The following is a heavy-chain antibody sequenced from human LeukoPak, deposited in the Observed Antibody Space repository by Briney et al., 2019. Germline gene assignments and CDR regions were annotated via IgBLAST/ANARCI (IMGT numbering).Heavy chain of an antibody. J-gene: IGHJ4*02. CDR1: GCTFSGYA. CDR2: ISGSGGST. V-gene: IGHV3-23*01. Sequence: GGSLRLSCAASGCTFSGYAMSWVRQAPGKGLEWVSAISGSGGSTYYADSVKGRFTISRDNSKNTLYLQMNSLRAEDTAVYYCAKELLWFGELPDYWGQGTLVTVSS. CDR3: AKELLWFGELPDY. D-gene: IGHD3-10*01.